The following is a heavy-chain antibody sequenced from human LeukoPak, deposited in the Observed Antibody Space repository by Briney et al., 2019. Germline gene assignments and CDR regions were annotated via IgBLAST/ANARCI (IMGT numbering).Heavy chain of an antibody. D-gene: IGHD1-26*01. Sequence: PGGSLRLSCAASGFTVSSNYMSWVRQAPGKGLEWVSVIYSGGSTYYADSVKGRFTISRDNSKNTLYLQMNSLRAEDTAVYYCARVGVGATSGGFDYWGQGTLVTVSS. V-gene: IGHV3-66*01. CDR1: GFTVSSNY. J-gene: IGHJ4*02. CDR3: ARVGVGATSGGFDY. CDR2: IYSGGST.